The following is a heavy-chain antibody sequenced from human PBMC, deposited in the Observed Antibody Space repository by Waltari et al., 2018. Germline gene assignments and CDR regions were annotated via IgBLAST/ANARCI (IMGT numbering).Heavy chain of an antibody. CDR1: GLNFMNYE. J-gene: IGHJ4*02. D-gene: IGHD6-19*01. CDR3: ATDVSGWVDFEH. CDR2: IGTSAGDI. Sequence: EVQLVESGGDMVHPGGSLSLSCVVHGLNFMNYEMDWVRQAPGKGLVWISYIGTSAGDIYYAESVKGRFTISRDNVKNSLYLQMNSLRVEDTAVYYCATDVSGWVDFEHWGRGTLVTVSS. V-gene: IGHV3-48*03.